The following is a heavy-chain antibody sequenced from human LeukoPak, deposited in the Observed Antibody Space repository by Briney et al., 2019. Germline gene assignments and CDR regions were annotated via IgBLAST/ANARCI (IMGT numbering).Heavy chain of an antibody. V-gene: IGHV1-8*01. Sequence: ASVKVSRKASGYTFTSYDINCVRQATGQGLEWMGWMNPNSGNTGYAQKFQGRVTMTRNTSISTAYMELSSLRSEDTAVYYCARGRGYCSSTSCYRFDPWGQGTLVTVSP. CDR1: GYTFTSYD. CDR2: MNPNSGNT. CDR3: ARGRGYCSSTSCYRFDP. D-gene: IGHD2-2*03. J-gene: IGHJ5*02.